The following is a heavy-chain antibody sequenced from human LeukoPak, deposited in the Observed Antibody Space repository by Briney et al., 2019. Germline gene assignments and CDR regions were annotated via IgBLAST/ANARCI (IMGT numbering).Heavy chain of an antibody. D-gene: IGHD4-17*01. CDR3: AKSLLTTVTTLFDY. CDR1: GFTVSNTY. CDR2: IYSGGGT. Sequence: GGSLRLSCAASGFTVSNTYMSWVRQAPGKGLEWVSLIYSGGGTYSADSVKGRFTISRDISKNTLYLQMNSLRAEDTAVYYCAKSLLTTVTTLFDYWGQGTLVTVSS. V-gene: IGHV3-53*01. J-gene: IGHJ4*02.